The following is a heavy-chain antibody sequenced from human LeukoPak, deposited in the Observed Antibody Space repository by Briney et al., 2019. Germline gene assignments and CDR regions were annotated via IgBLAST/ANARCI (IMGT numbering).Heavy chain of an antibody. CDR2: IFYSGTT. J-gene: IGHJ4*02. D-gene: IGHD6-19*01. CDR3: ARDSPLYSSGDGFDY. V-gene: IGHV4-59*12. Sequence: SETLSLTCSVSGGSISGYYWSWIRQLPGKGLEWIGYIFYSGTTKYNPSLESRVTISIDTSKNQFSLKLTSVTAADTAVYYCARDSPLYSSGDGFDYWGQGTLVTVSS. CDR1: GGSISGYY.